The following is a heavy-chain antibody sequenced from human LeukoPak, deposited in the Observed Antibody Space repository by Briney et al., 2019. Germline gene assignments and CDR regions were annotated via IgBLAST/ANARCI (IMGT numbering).Heavy chain of an antibody. CDR2: IYSGGST. J-gene: IGHJ6*02. D-gene: IGHD6-13*01. Sequence: GGSLRLSCAASGFTVSSNYMSWVRQAPGKGLEWVSVIYSGGSTYYADSVKGRFTISRDNAKNSLYLQMNSLRAEDTAVYYCARGKYSSSSGYYYYGMDVWGQGTTITVSS. CDR1: GFTVSSNY. CDR3: ARGKYSSSSGYYYYGMDV. V-gene: IGHV3-53*01.